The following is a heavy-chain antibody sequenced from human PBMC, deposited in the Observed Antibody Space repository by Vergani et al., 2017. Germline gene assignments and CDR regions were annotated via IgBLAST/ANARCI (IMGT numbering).Heavy chain of an antibody. D-gene: IGHD6-13*01. CDR3: ARDPRESAIDSSWSWGYYDGMDV. CDR1: GFTFSSYA. V-gene: IGHV3-23*01. Sequence: EVQLLESGGGLVQPGGSLRLSCAASGFTFSSYAMSGVRQAPGKGLEWVSAISGSGGSTYYADSVKGRFTISRDNSKNTLYLQMNSLRAEDTAVYYCARDPRESAIDSSWSWGYYDGMDVWGQGTTVTVSS. CDR2: ISGSGGST. J-gene: IGHJ6*02.